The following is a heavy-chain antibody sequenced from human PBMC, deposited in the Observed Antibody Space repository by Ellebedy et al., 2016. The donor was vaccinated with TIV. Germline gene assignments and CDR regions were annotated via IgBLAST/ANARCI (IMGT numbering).Heavy chain of an antibody. CDR1: GGSISSSSYY. J-gene: IGHJ5*02. V-gene: IGHV4-39*01. D-gene: IGHD2-21*01. CDR2: IYDTGGTHSGRT. CDR3: ARQGENRFDP. Sequence: SETLSLXCTVSGGSISSSSYYWVWIRQPPGKGLEWVGSIYDTGGTHSGRTFYNSSLESRVTISVDTSKNQFSLKLTSVTAADTAVFYCARQGENRFDPWGQGTLVTVSS.